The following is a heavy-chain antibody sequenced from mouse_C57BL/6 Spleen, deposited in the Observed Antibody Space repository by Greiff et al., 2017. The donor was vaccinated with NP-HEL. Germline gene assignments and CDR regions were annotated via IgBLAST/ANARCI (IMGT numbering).Heavy chain of an antibody. D-gene: IGHD4-1*01. CDR1: GYTFTSYW. CDR3: AETGTGYYFDY. J-gene: IGHJ2*01. CDR2: IDPSDSYT. Sequence: QVQLQQPGAELVRPGTSVKLSCKASGYTFTSYWMHWVKQRPGQGLEWIGVIDPSDSYTNYNQKFKGKATLTVDTSSSTAYMQLSSLTSEDSAVYYCAETGTGYYFDYWGQGTTLTVSS. V-gene: IGHV1-59*01.